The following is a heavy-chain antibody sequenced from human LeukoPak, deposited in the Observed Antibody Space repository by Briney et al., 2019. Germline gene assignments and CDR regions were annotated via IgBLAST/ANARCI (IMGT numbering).Heavy chain of an antibody. CDR3: ASQSGGSVENNWFDP. CDR1: GGSISSGGYY. CDR2: IYYSGST. V-gene: IGHV4-31*03. J-gene: IGHJ5*02. Sequence: PSETLSLTCTVSGGSISSGGYYWSWIRQHPGKGLEWVGYIYYSGSTYYNPSLKSRVTISVDTSKNQFSLKLSSVTAADTAVYYCASQSGGSVENNWFDPWGQGTLVTVSS. D-gene: IGHD3-10*01.